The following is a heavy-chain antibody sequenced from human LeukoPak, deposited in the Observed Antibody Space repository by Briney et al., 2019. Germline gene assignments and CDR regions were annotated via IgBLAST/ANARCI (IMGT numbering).Heavy chain of an antibody. CDR2: ISWNSGSI. CDR1: GFTFDDYA. V-gene: IGHV3-9*01. Sequence: GGSLRLSCAASGFTFDDYAMHWVRQAPGKGLEWVSGISWNSGSIGYADSVKGRFTISRDNAKNSLYLQMNGLRAEDTALYYCAKEEDSSWYGGFDYWGQGTLVTVSS. J-gene: IGHJ4*02. CDR3: AKEEDSSWYGGFDY. D-gene: IGHD6-13*01.